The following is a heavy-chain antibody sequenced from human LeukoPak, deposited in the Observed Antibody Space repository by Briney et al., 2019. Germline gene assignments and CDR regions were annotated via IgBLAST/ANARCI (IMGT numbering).Heavy chain of an antibody. V-gene: IGHV4-59*01. CDR1: GGSISSFF. Sequence: SETLSLTCTVSGGSISSFFWSWIRQPPGKELNGMVYVHSMASTKYNPSLKSRLIISVDMSKNQFSLKLRSVSVADTAVYYCARLAPGNYNILTGDPKVVFDYWGQGALVTVSS. J-gene: IGHJ4*02. D-gene: IGHD3-9*01. CDR2: VHSMAST. CDR3: ARLAPGNYNILTGDPKVVFDY.